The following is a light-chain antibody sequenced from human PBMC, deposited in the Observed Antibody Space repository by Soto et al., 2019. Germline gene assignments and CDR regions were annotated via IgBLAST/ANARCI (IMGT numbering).Light chain of an antibody. V-gene: IGKV1-33*01. CDR3: QQYDNLPPYT. CDR2: AAY. CDR1: QDISNY. J-gene: IGKJ2*01. Sequence: DIQMTQSPSSLSASVGDRVTITCQASQDISNYLNWYQQKPGKAPKLLIYAAYNLETGVTSRFSGSGSGTDFTFTISSLQPEDIATYYCQQYDNLPPYTFGQGTKLEIK.